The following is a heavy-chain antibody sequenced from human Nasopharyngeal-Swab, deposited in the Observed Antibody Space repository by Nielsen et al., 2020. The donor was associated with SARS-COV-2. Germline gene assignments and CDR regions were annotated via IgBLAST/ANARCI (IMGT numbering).Heavy chain of an antibody. V-gene: IGHV3-23*01. Sequence: ASLMISCAASGFTFSSYAMSWVRQARGKGREWVSAIRGSGGTTYYADSVKGRFTISRDNSKNTLYLQMNSLRAEDTAVYYCAKGEDSSGWYPPGFDPWGQGTLVTVSS. CDR1: GFTFSSYA. J-gene: IGHJ5*02. CDR2: IRGSGGTT. D-gene: IGHD6-19*01. CDR3: AKGEDSSGWYPPGFDP.